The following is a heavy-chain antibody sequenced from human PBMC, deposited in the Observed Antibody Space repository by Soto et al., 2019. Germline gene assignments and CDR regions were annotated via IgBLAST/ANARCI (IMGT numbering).Heavy chain of an antibody. CDR1: GFTFSSYS. CDR2: ISSSSSTI. D-gene: IGHD6-19*01. J-gene: IGHJ4*02. V-gene: IGHV3-48*02. Sequence: EAQLVESGGGLVQPGGSLRLSCAASGFTFSSYSMNWVRQAPGKGLEWISYISSSSSTIYYADSVQGRFTISRDNARNSLYLQMNSLRDEDTAMYYCARASPPGWHFDYWGQGALVTVSS. CDR3: ARASPPGWHFDY.